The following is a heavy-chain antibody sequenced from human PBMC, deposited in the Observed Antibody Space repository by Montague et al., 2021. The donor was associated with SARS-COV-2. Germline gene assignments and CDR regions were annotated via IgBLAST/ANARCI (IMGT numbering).Heavy chain of an antibody. V-gene: IGHV4-39*07. CDR1: GGSISSSTSNW. Sequence: SETLSLTCTVSGGSISSSTSNWWGWIRQSPGKGQERRGSMYYNGKTYYNPSHTRRVTISVDTTMNQVSLKLSSVTAADTAVYYCVRSREWFFDSWGQGTLVTVSS. CDR3: VRSREWFFDS. J-gene: IGHJ5*01. D-gene: IGHD3-10*01. CDR2: MYYNGKT.